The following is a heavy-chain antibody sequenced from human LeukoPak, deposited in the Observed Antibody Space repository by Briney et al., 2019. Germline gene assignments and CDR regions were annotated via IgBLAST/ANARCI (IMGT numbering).Heavy chain of an antibody. CDR2: ISSRADII. D-gene: IGHD3-22*01. V-gene: IGHV3-48*03. Sequence: GRSLRLSCAASGFTFSTYEMNWVRLAPGKGLEWVSFISSRADIIYYADSVKGRFTISRDNAKNSLNLQMNSLRAEDTAVYYCARGSNTGYHYNAFDMWGQGTMVTVSA. CDR3: ARGSNTGYHYNAFDM. CDR1: GFTFSTYE. J-gene: IGHJ3*02.